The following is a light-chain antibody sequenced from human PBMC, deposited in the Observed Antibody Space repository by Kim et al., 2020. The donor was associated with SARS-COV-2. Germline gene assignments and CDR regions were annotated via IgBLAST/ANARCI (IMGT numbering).Light chain of an antibody. CDR1: SLRSYY. J-gene: IGLJ2*01. V-gene: IGLV3-19*01. Sequence: VALGQTVRITCQGDSLRSYYASWNQQKPGHAPVLVIYGKNNRASGIPDRFSGSSSGNTASLTITGAQAEDEADYYCQSRDSSDKVVFGGGTKLTVL. CDR3: QSRDSSDKVV. CDR2: GKN.